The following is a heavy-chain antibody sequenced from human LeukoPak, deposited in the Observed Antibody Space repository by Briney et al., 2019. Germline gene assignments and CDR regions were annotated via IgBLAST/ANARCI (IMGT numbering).Heavy chain of an antibody. D-gene: IGHD3-10*01. CDR2: IYHSGST. V-gene: IGHV4-30-2*01. Sequence: SETLPLTCTVSGGSISSGGYYWSWIRQPPGKGLESIGYIYHSGSTYYNPSLKSRVTISVDRSKNQFSLKLSSVTAADTAVYYCARAGQHYYGSGSYYLFDYWGQGTLVTVSS. J-gene: IGHJ4*02. CDR1: GGSISSGGYY. CDR3: ARAGQHYYGSGSYYLFDY.